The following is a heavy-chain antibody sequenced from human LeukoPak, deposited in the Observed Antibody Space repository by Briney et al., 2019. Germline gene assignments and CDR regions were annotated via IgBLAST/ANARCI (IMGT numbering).Heavy chain of an antibody. D-gene: IGHD3-22*01. CDR3: ARRIDSKDAFDI. CDR2: IYHSGST. J-gene: IGHJ3*02. Sequence: SETLSLTCAVSGGSISSSYWWSWVRQPPGRGLEWIGEIYHSGSTKYNPSLKSRVTISVDKSKNQFSLNLSSVTAADTAVYYCARRIDSKDAFDIWGQGTMVTVSS. CDR1: GGSISSSYW. V-gene: IGHV4-4*02.